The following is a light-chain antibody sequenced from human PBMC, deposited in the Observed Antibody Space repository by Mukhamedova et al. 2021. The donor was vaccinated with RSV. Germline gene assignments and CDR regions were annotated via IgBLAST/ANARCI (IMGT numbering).Light chain of an antibody. CDR1: QNVNNN. CDR2: DAS. CDR3: QQYYYWPT. Sequence: GERATLSCRASQNVNNNLAWYQHRPGQAPRLLMYDASTRATGVPARFTGSGSGIEFTLTISSLQSEDFTVYYCQQYYYWPTFGGGT. V-gene: IGKV3-15*01. J-gene: IGKJ4*01.